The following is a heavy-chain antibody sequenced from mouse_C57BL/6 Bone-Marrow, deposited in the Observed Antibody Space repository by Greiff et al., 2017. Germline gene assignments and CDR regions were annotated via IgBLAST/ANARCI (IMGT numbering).Heavy chain of an antibody. V-gene: IGHV1-5*01. D-gene: IGHD1-1*01. Sequence: EVQLVESGTVLARPGASVKMSCKTSGYTFTSYWMHWVKQRPGQGLEWIGAIYPGNSDTSYNQKFKGKAKLTAVTSASTAYMELSSLTNEDSAVYYCTRTPYYYGSSYDAMDYWGQGTSVTVSS. J-gene: IGHJ4*01. CDR2: IYPGNSDT. CDR1: GYTFTSYW. CDR3: TRTPYYYGSSYDAMDY.